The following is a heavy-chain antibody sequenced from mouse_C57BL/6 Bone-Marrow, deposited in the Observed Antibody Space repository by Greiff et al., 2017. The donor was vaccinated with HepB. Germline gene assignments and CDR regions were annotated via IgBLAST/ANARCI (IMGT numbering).Heavy chain of an antibody. Sequence: VQLVESGAELARPGASVKMSCKASGYTFTSYTMHWVKQRPGQGLEWIGYINPSSGYTKYNQKFKDKATLTADKSSSTAYMQLSSLTSEDSAVYYCARDDYWYVDVWGTGTTVTVSS. CDR3: ARDDYWYVDV. V-gene: IGHV1-4*01. CDR2: INPSSGYT. CDR1: GYTFTSYT. J-gene: IGHJ1*03.